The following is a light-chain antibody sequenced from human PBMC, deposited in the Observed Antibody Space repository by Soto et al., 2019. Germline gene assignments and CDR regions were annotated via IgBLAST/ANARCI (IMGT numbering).Light chain of an antibody. V-gene: IGLV2-14*01. J-gene: IGLJ1*01. CDR2: EVS. CDR1: SSDVGGYNY. Sequence: QSALTQPASVSGSPGQSITISCTGTSSDVGGYNYVSWYQQHPGTAPKLMIYEVSNRPSGLSNRFSGSKSGNTASLTISGLQADDEADYYCSSYTSSSDLYVFGNGTKVTVL. CDR3: SSYTSSSDLYV.